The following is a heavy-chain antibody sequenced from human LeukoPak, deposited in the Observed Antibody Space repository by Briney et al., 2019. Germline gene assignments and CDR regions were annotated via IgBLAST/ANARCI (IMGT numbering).Heavy chain of an antibody. CDR2: ISGSDGST. V-gene: IGHV3-23*01. CDR1: GFTFSDYA. Sequence: QPGGSLRLSCAASGFTFSDYAMSWVRQAPGKGLQWVSAISGSDGSTHYADSLKGRFTISRDNSKNTLYLQMNSLRAEDTAIYYCANSGYRFFMGDTANAFDIWGQGTMVTVSS. D-gene: IGHD5-12*01. J-gene: IGHJ3*02. CDR3: ANSGYRFFMGDTANAFDI.